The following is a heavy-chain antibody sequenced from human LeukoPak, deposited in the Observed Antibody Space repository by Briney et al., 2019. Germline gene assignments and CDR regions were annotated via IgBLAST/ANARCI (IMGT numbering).Heavy chain of an antibody. CDR2: ISSSGSTI. CDR1: GFTFSSYE. CDR3: ASMTGYSSGWPDY. V-gene: IGHV3-48*03. Sequence: GGSLRLSCAASGFTFSSYEMNWVRQAPGKGLEWVSYISSSGSTIYYADSVKGQFTISRDNAKNSLYLQMNSLRAEDTAVYYCASMTGYSSGWPDYWGQGTLVTVSS. D-gene: IGHD6-19*01. J-gene: IGHJ4*02.